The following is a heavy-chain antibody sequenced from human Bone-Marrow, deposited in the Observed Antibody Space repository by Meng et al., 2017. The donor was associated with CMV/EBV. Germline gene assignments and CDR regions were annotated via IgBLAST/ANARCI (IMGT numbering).Heavy chain of an antibody. V-gene: IGHV3-20*04. D-gene: IGHD1-26*01. CDR2: INWNGGST. CDR3: AREKGSYSGFAY. Sequence: GESLKISCAASGFTFDDYGMSWVRQAPGKGLEWVSGINWNGGSTGYADSVKGRFTISRDNAKNSLYLQMNSLRAEDTALYYCAREKGSYSGFAYWGQGTRVTGCS. J-gene: IGHJ4*02. CDR1: GFTFDDYG.